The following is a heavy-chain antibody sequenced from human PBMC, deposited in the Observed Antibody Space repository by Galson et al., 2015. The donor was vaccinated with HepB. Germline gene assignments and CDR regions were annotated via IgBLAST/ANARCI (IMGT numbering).Heavy chain of an antibody. J-gene: IGHJ6*02. Sequence: IRQPPGKGLEWIGEINHSGSTNYNPSLKSRVTISVDTSKNQFSLKLSSVTAADTAVYYCARGPWVATIHKTIPHLYYYYYGMDVWGQGTTVTVSS. D-gene: IGHD5-12*01. CDR2: INHSGST. CDR3: ARGPWVATIHKTIPHLYYYYYGMDV. V-gene: IGHV4-34*01.